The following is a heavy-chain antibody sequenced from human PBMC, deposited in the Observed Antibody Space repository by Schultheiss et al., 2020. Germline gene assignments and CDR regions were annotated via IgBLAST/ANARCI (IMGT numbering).Heavy chain of an antibody. J-gene: IGHJ4*02. D-gene: IGHD4-17*01. CDR2: IYYSGST. V-gene: IGHV4-59*01. Sequence: SETLSLTCTVSGGSISSYYWSWIRQPPGKGLEWIGSIYYSGSTYYNQSLKSRVTISVDTSKNQFSLKLSSVTAADTAVYYCARGRRTTVTTGFDYWGQGTLVTVSS. CDR1: GGSISSYY. CDR3: ARGRRTTVTTGFDY.